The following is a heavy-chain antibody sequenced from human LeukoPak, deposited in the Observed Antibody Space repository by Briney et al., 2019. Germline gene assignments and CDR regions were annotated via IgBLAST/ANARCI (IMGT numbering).Heavy chain of an antibody. CDR1: GGSISSGSYY. CDR2: IYTSGST. J-gene: IGHJ6*03. V-gene: IGHV4-61*02. D-gene: IGHD3-22*01. CDR3: ARSQGALSPVNYYYYYMDV. Sequence: SETLSLTCTVSGGSISSGSYYWSWIRQPAGKGLEWIGRIYTSGSTNDNPPLKSRITISVDTSKNQFSLRLSSVTAADTAVYYCARSQGALSPVNYYYYYMDVWGKGTTVTVSS.